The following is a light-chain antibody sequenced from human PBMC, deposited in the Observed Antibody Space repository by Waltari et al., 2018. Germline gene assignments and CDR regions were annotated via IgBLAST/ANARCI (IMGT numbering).Light chain of an antibody. CDR1: NSDVGAQNY. V-gene: IGLV2-8*01. J-gene: IGLJ1*01. CDR2: EVT. Sequence: QSVLTQPPSATGSPGQSVTISCTGTNSDVGAQNYVSWYQQHPGKVPNLFIYEVTKRPSGVPDRFSGSKSGNTASLTVSGLQADDEADYYCSSYAHNNHFVFGTGTKVTVL. CDR3: SSYAHNNHFV.